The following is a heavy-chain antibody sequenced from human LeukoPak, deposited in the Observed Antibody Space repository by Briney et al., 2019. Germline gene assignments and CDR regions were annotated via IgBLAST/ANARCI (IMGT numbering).Heavy chain of an antibody. Sequence: GGSLRLSCAASGFTFSDYYMSWIRQAPGKGLEWVSYISSSGSTIYYADSVKGRFTISRDNAKNSLYLQMNSLRAEDTAVYYCARALLDILTGSIFDYWGQGTLVTVSS. CDR3: ARALLDILTGSIFDY. D-gene: IGHD3-9*01. CDR1: GFTFSDYY. J-gene: IGHJ4*02. CDR2: ISSSGSTI. V-gene: IGHV3-11*04.